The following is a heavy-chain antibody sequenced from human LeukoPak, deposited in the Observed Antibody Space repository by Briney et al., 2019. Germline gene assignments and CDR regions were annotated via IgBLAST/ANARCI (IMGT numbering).Heavy chain of an antibody. CDR2: IYYSGST. Sequence: SETLSLTCTVSGGSVSSGSYYWSWIRQPPGKGLEWIGYIYYSGSTNYNPSLKSRVTISVDTSKNQFSLKLSSVTAADTAVYYCASTSAAMGRYFQHWGQGTLVTASS. CDR3: ASTSAAMGRYFQH. D-gene: IGHD2-2*01. J-gene: IGHJ1*01. V-gene: IGHV4-61*01. CDR1: GGSVSSGSYY.